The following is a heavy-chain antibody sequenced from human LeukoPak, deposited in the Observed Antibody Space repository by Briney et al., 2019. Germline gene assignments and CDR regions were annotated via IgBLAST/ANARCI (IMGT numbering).Heavy chain of an antibody. CDR3: ARLDGDREYFQH. CDR2: IYYSGST. CDR1: GGSITSSLSY. Sequence: PSETLSLTCSVSGGSITSSLSYWGWIRQPPGKGLEWIGSIYYSGSTYYSPSLKSRVTISVGTSKNQFSLKLSSVTAADTAVYYCARLDGDREYFQHWGQGTLVTVSS. V-gene: IGHV4-39*07. J-gene: IGHJ1*01. D-gene: IGHD4-17*01.